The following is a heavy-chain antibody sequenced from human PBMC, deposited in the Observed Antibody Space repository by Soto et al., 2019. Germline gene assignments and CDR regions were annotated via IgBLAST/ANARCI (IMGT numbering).Heavy chain of an antibody. Sequence: QVQLVQSGAEVKKPGSSVKVSCEASSDTFSSYNINWVRQAPGQGLEWMGRTIPVLDNTTHAKTFQGRVTIAADKSTRRAYMELRSLRSDATAVYYCATAPPYRHYLFDSWGQGTLVTVSS. D-gene: IGHD4-4*01. V-gene: IGHV1-69*08. CDR3: ATAPPYRHYLFDS. CDR1: SDTFSSYN. J-gene: IGHJ5*01. CDR2: TIPVLDNT.